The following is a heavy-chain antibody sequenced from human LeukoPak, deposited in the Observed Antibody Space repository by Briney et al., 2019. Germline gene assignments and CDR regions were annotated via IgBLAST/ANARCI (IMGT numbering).Heavy chain of an antibody. J-gene: IGHJ4*02. CDR2: ISANNGDT. V-gene: IGHV1-18*01. CDR3: ARDFFHGHCAGLSCFLLDY. CDR1: GYTFTRYG. D-gene: IGHD2-15*01. Sequence: VASVKVSCKASGYTFTRYGISWARQAPGQGLEWMGWISANNGDTNSAQKFQGRVTMTTDTSTSTAYMELRSLRSDDTAVYYCARDFFHGHCAGLSCFLLDYWGQGSLVTVSS.